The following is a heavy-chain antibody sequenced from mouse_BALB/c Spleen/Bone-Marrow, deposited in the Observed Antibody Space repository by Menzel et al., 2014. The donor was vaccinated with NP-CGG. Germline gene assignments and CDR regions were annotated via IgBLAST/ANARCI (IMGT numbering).Heavy chain of an antibody. Sequence: QVQLQQPGAELVRPGTPVKLSCRASGYTFTSYWMNWVKQRPGRGLEWIGRIDPSDSETHYNQKFKDKATLTVDKSSSTAYIQLSSLTSEDSAVYCCARWGAYFDYWGQGTTLTVSS. CDR1: GYTFTSYW. V-gene: IGHV1-61*01. J-gene: IGHJ2*01. CDR2: IDPSDSET. CDR3: ARWGAYFDY.